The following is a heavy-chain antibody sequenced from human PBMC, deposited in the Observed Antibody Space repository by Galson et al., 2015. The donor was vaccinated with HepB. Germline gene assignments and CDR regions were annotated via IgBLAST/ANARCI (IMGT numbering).Heavy chain of an antibody. V-gene: IGHV1-46*01. J-gene: IGHJ4*02. CDR1: GYTFTNYD. CDR2: ISPSAGST. CDR3: ARRSGSYFDVILGRFDQ. D-gene: IGHD1-26*01. Sequence: SVKVSCKASGYTFTNYDVHWVRQAPGQRLEWIGIISPSAGSTRYSQKFQGRVTMTRDTSTTTVYMELNSLRSEDTAVYYRARRSGSYFDVILGRFDQWGQGTLVTVSS.